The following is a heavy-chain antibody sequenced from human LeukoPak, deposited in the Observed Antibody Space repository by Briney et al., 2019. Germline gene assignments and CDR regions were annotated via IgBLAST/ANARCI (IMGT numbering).Heavy chain of an antibody. V-gene: IGHV4-4*07. D-gene: IGHD6-25*01. CDR3: AREGGDPRWLDP. CDR2: INTSGST. Sequence: PSDTLSLTYTVSGGSISSYYWTWIRQSAGKGLEWIGRINTSGSTNYNPSLRSRVTMSVNTSKNQFSLNLTSVTAADTAVYSCAREGGDPRWLDPWGQGTLVTVSS. J-gene: IGHJ5*02. CDR1: GGSISSYY.